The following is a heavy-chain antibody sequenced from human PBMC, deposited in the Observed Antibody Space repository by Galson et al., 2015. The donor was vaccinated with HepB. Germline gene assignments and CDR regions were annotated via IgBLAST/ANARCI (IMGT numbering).Heavy chain of an antibody. J-gene: IGHJ4*02. CDR2: ISSSSSYK. V-gene: IGHV3-21*01. CDR3: ARDPPLGTPFDY. CDR1: GFTFSNYN. D-gene: IGHD7-27*01. Sequence: SLRLSCAASGFTFSNYNMNWVRQAPGKGLEWVSSISSSSSYKYYADSVKGRFTISRDNAKNSLFLQMNSLRAEDTAGYYCARDPPLGTPFDYWGQGTLVTVSS.